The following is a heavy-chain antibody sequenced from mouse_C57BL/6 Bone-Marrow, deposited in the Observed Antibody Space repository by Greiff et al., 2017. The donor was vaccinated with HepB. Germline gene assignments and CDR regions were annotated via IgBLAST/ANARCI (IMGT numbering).Heavy chain of an antibody. CDR2: ISSGGDYI. CDR1: GFTFSSYA. J-gene: IGHJ3*01. Sequence: EVKLMESGEGLVKPGGSLKLSCAASGFTFSSYAMSWVRQTPEKRLEWVAYISSGGDYIYYADTVKGRFTISRDNARNTLYLQMSSLKSEDTAMYYCTRDVAYYYGPWFAYWGQGTLVTVSA. D-gene: IGHD1-1*01. CDR3: TRDVAYYYGPWFAY. V-gene: IGHV5-9-1*02.